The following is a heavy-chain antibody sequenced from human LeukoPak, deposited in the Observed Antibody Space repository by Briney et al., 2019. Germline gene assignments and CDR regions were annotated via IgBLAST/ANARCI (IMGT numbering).Heavy chain of an antibody. Sequence: PGGSLRLSCAASGFTFDDYAMHWVRQAPGKGLEWVSLISWDGGSTYYADSVKGRFTISRDNSKNSLYLQMNSLRAEDTALYYCAKGGGATIYYYMDDWGKGTTVTVSS. D-gene: IGHD5-12*01. J-gene: IGHJ6*03. V-gene: IGHV3-43D*03. CDR1: GFTFDDYA. CDR2: ISWDGGST. CDR3: AKGGGATIYYYMDD.